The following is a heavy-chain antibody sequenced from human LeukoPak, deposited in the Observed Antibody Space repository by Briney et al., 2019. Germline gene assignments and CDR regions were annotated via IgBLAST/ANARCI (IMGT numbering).Heavy chain of an antibody. CDR1: GGTFSSYA. Sequence: EASVKVSCKASGGTFSSYAISWVRQAPGQGLEWMGGIIPIFGTANYAQKFQGRVTITADESTSTAYMELSSLRSEDTAVYYCARGGTAMVEYYFDYWGQGTLVTVSS. CDR2: IIPIFGTA. D-gene: IGHD5-18*01. CDR3: ARGGTAMVEYYFDY. V-gene: IGHV1-69*13. J-gene: IGHJ4*02.